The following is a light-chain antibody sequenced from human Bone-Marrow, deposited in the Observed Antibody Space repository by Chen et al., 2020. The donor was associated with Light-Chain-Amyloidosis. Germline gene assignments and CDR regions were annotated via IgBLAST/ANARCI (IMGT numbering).Light chain of an antibody. V-gene: IGLV3-21*02. CDR2: DDS. Sequence: SYVLTQPPSRSLAPAQTATIACGGNNTGTTSVDWYQQTAGQAPLLVVYDDSDRPSGIPERLSGSNSGNTATLTISRVEAGDEDDYYCQVWDRSSDRPVFGGGTKLTVL. CDR1: NTGTTS. J-gene: IGLJ3*02. CDR3: QVWDRSSDRPV.